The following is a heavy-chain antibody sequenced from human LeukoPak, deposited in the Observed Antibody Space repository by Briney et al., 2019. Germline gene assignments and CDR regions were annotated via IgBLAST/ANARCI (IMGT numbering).Heavy chain of an antibody. Sequence: GGSLRLSCAASGFTFSSFAMSWVRQAPGKGLEWVSSVAGSGSVTSSTYYADSVKGRFTISRDNSKNTLYLQMYSLRAEDTALYYCAKEGTYNNFWSGYFHWGQGAPVTVSS. CDR1: GFTFSSFA. D-gene: IGHD3-3*01. CDR3: AKEGTYNNFWSGYFH. V-gene: IGHV3-23*01. J-gene: IGHJ4*02. CDR2: VAGSGSVTSST.